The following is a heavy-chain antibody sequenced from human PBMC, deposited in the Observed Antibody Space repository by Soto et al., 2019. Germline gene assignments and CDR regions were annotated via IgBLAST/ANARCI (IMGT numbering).Heavy chain of an antibody. J-gene: IGHJ6*03. V-gene: IGHV4-34*01. CDR1: GGSFSGNY. Sequence: SETLSLTCAVYGGSFSGNYWIWIRQPPGKGLEWIAEINHSGSSNYNPSLRGRVTISVDTSKNQFSLKLSSVTAADTAVYYCARHGENFWSGYYYYYYMDVWGKGTTVTVSS. CDR2: INHSGSS. D-gene: IGHD3-3*01. CDR3: ARHGENFWSGYYYYYYMDV.